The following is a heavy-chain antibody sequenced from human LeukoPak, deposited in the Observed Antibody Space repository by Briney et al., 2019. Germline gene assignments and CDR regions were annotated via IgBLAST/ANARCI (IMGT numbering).Heavy chain of an antibody. V-gene: IGHV3-74*01. CDR1: GFSFSTYW. CDR2: IDTDGSST. D-gene: IGHD7-27*01. J-gene: IGHJ4*02. CDR3: AKKLGTTDY. Sequence: GGSLRLSCAASGFSFSTYWMHWFRQAPGEGLVWVSLIDTDGSSTPYAESVKGRFTISRDNAKNTLYPQMNSLRAEDTAVYYCAKKLGTTDYWGQGTLVTVSS.